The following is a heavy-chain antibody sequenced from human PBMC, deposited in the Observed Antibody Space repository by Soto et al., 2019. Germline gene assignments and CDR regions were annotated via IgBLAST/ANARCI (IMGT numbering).Heavy chain of an antibody. CDR3: AAGGGYTYGRGMDV. V-gene: IGHV1-3*05. CDR2: SNAGNGNT. D-gene: IGHD5-18*01. Sequence: QVQRVQSGAEEKKPGASVKFSCKASGYTFTSYAMHWVRQAPGQRLEWMGWSNAGNGNTKYSQKFQGRVTFTWVTSASTAYMELSSLRSEDTAVYYCAAGGGYTYGRGMDVWGQGTTVTVSS. CDR1: GYTFTSYA. J-gene: IGHJ6*02.